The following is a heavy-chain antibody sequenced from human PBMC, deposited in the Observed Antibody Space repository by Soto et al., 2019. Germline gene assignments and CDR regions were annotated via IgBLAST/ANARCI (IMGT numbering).Heavy chain of an antibody. Sequence: RIWWRGAGDSFAGDWIGWVIQMPRKGLEWMGIIYPGDSDTRYSPSFQGQVTISADKSISTAYLQWSSLKASDTAMYYFAGHVDNCGPIHGLAVWRKGTTVTVSS. CDR1: GDSFAGDW. J-gene: IGHJ6*04. D-gene: IGHD1-20*01. CDR2: IYPGDSDT. CDR3: AGHVDNCGPIHGLAV. V-gene: IGHV5-51*01.